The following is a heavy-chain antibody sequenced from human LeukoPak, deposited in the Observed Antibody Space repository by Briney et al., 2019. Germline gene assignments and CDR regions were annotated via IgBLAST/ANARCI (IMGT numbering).Heavy chain of an antibody. D-gene: IGHD5-18*01. CDR3: AKASGYSYGYYMDV. CDR1: GFTFDDYA. J-gene: IGHJ6*03. Sequence: GGSLRLSCAASGFTFDDYAMHWVRQAPGKGLEWVSGISGSGGSTYYADSVKGRFTISRDNSKNTLYLQMNSLRAEDTAVYYCAKASGYSYGYYMDVWGKGTTVTVSS. V-gene: IGHV3-23*01. CDR2: ISGSGGST.